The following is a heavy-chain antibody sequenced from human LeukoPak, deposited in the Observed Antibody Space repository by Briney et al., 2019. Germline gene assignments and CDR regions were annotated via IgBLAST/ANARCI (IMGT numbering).Heavy chain of an antibody. Sequence: GGSLRLSCAASGFTFSSYAMHWVRQAPGKGLEWVAVISYDGSNKYYADSVKGRFTISRDNSKNTLYLQMNSLRAEDTAVYYCAREGRFVLMVYATPNWFDPWGQGTLVTVSS. D-gene: IGHD2-8*01. J-gene: IGHJ5*02. V-gene: IGHV3-30*04. CDR1: GFTFSSYA. CDR3: AREGRFVLMVYATPNWFDP. CDR2: ISYDGSNK.